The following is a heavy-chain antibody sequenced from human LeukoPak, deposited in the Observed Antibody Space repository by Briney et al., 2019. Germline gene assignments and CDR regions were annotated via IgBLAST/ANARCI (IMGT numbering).Heavy chain of an antibody. D-gene: IGHD2-21*02. CDR2: IFPSGGEI. Sequence: GGSLRLSCAASGFTFSTFAMLWVRQPRGKGLEWVSSIFPSGGEIHYADSVRGRSTISRDNANRMLSLHINSLRVEDSAIYYCARGGKLEPTALASWGQGSLVVVSS. J-gene: IGHJ5*02. V-gene: IGHV3-23*01. CDR3: ARGGKLEPTALAS. CDR1: GFTFSTFA.